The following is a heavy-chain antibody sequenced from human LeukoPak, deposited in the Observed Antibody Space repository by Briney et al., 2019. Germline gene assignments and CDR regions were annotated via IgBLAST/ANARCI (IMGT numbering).Heavy chain of an antibody. Sequence: GGSLRLSCAVSGFTFTSNAMSWVRHAPGKGLEWVSTISGGGVTTYYADSVKGRFTISRDNSKNTVYLQMNSMRAEDTAIYYCATPWTAVATFHRLDYWGQGTLVTVSS. CDR2: ISGGGVTT. V-gene: IGHV3-23*01. D-gene: IGHD3/OR15-3a*01. CDR1: GFTFTSNA. CDR3: ATPWTAVATFHRLDY. J-gene: IGHJ4*02.